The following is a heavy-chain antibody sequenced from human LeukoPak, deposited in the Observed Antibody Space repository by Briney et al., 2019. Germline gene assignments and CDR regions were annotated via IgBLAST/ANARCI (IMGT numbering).Heavy chain of an antibody. CDR3: AKGGFGELNFDY. D-gene: IGHD3-10*01. CDR2: IGYSGGST. V-gene: IGHV3-23*01. CDR1: RFTLSSYA. Sequence: GGSLRLSCAASRFTLSSYAMSWVRQAPGKGLEWVSAIGYSGGSTYYADSVKGRFTISRDNSKNTLYLQMNSLRAEDTAVYYGAKGGFGELNFDYWGQGTLVTVSS. J-gene: IGHJ4*02.